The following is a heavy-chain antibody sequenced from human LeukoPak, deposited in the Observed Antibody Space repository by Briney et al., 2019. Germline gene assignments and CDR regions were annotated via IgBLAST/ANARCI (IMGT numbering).Heavy chain of an antibody. CDR2: ISSSSSYI. D-gene: IGHD2-2*01. Sequence: GGSLRLSCVASGFTFSSYWMHWVRQAPGKGLGWVSSISSSSSYIYYADSVKGRFTISRDNAKKSLYLQMNSLRVEDTAVYYCAGPMGPAAIFGFDYWGQGILVTVSS. J-gene: IGHJ4*02. V-gene: IGHV3-21*01. CDR1: GFTFSSYW. CDR3: AGPMGPAAIFGFDY.